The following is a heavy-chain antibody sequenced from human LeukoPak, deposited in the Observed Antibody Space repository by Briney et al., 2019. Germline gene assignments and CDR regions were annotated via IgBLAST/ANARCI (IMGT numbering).Heavy chain of an antibody. CDR2: IYHSGST. CDR3: AREGGGGNGPIVGTTSDYWFGP. J-gene: IGHJ5*02. Sequence: PSETLSLTCTVSGGSISSGGYYWSWIRQPPGKGLEWIGYIYHSGSTYYNPSLKSRVTISVDTSKNQFSLKLSSVTAADTAVYYCAREGGGGNGPIVGTTSDYWFGPWGQGTLVTVSS. CDR1: GGSISSGGYY. D-gene: IGHD1-26*01. V-gene: IGHV4-30-2*01.